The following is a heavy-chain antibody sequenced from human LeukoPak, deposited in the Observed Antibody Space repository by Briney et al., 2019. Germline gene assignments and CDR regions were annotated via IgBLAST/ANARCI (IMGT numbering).Heavy chain of an antibody. CDR2: ISYDGSNK. D-gene: IGHD4-23*01. J-gene: IGHJ4*02. Sequence: PGGSLRLSCAASGFTFSSYATHWVRQAPGKGLEWVAVISYDGSNKYYADSVKGRFTISRDNSKNTLYLQMNSLRAEDTAVYYCARDGGKEFDYWGQGTLVTVSS. CDR1: GFTFSSYA. CDR3: ARDGGKEFDY. V-gene: IGHV3-30-3*01.